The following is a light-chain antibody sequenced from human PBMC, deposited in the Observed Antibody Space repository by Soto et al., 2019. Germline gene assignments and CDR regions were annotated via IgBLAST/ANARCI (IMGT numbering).Light chain of an antibody. Sequence: DIQMTQSPSSLSASVGDRVTITCRASQGIRHYLAWYQQKPGKVPKLLIYEASNLQSGVPSRFRGGGSGTDFTLTISGLEPEDFAVYYCQNYGNSPWTFGQGTKV. CDR2: EAS. V-gene: IGKV1-27*01. CDR3: QNYGNSPWT. CDR1: QGIRHY. J-gene: IGKJ1*01.